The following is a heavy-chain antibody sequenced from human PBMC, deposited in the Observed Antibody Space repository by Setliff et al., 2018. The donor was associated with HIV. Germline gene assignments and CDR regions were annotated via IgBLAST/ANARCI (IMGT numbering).Heavy chain of an antibody. D-gene: IGHD2-21*02. CDR2: MHHSGGT. Sequence: KASETLSLTCTVSGYSISTGYNWGCIRQPPGKGLEWIGSMHHSGGTYYNPSLKTRVTISVDTSKNQFSLKLSSVTAADTAVYYCASTYCGGDCYSRYFQHWGQGTLVTVSS. V-gene: IGHV4-38-2*02. J-gene: IGHJ1*01. CDR1: GYSISTGYN. CDR3: ASTYCGGDCYSRYFQH.